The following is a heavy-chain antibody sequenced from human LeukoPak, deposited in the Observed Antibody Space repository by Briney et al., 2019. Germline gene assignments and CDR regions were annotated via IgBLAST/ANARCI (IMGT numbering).Heavy chain of an antibody. CDR2: INPNSGGT. J-gene: IGHJ4*02. Sequence: GDSVKVSCKASGYTFTGYYMHWVRQAPGQGLEWMGWINPNSGGTNYAQKFQGRVTMTRDTSISTAYMELSRLRSDDTAVYYCARSPREYSSSWYLPFDYWGQGTLVTVSS. CDR1: GYTFTGYY. D-gene: IGHD6-13*01. CDR3: ARSPREYSSSWYLPFDY. V-gene: IGHV1-2*02.